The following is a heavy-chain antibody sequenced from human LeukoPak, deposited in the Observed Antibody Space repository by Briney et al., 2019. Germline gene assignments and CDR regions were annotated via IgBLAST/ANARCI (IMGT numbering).Heavy chain of an antibody. Sequence: GGSLRLSCAASGFTVSSNFMSWVRQAPGKGLEWVSAIYSGGNTYYADYVKGRFTISRDNSKNTLYLQMNSLRAEDTAVYHCARDRLPPLGAFDIWGQGTMVTVSS. CDR3: ARDRLPPLGAFDI. J-gene: IGHJ3*02. V-gene: IGHV3-66*01. CDR1: GFTVSSNF. D-gene: IGHD3-16*01. CDR2: IYSGGNT.